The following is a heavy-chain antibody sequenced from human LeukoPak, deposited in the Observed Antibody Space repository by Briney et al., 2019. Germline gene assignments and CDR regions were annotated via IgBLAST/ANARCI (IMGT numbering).Heavy chain of an antibody. D-gene: IGHD3-10*01. Sequence: PGGSLRLSCAASGFTFSSYGMHWVRQAPGKGLEWVADIWYDGSHKYYADSEKGRFTISRDNSKDTLHLQMNSLRAEDTAVYYCARDLLLWFGELSGDSDYWGQGTLVTVSS. J-gene: IGHJ4*02. CDR3: ARDLLLWFGELSGDSDY. CDR1: GFTFSSYG. CDR2: IWYDGSHK. V-gene: IGHV3-33*01.